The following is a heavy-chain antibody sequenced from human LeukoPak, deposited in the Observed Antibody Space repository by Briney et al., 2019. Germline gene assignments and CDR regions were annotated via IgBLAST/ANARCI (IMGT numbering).Heavy chain of an antibody. CDR3: ARRGAPGRYYYGSGGDYYYYYYMDV. Sequence: GESLKISCKGSGYSFTSYWIGWVRQMPGKGLEWMGIIYPGDSDTRYSPSFQGQVTISADKSISTAYLQWSSLKASDTAMYYCARRGAPGRYYYGSGGDYYYYYYMDVWGKGTTVTVSS. CDR2: IYPGDSDT. D-gene: IGHD3-10*01. V-gene: IGHV5-51*01. J-gene: IGHJ6*03. CDR1: GYSFTSYW.